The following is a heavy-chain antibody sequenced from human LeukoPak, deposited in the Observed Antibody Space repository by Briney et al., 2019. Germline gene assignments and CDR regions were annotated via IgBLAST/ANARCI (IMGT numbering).Heavy chain of an antibody. J-gene: IGHJ4*02. V-gene: IGHV3-23*01. D-gene: IGHD4-23*01. CDR2: ISGSGGST. CDR1: GFAFSTYA. CDR3: AKEKTTVVTHKTFDY. Sequence: GGSVRLSCAASGFAFSTYAMSWVRQAPGKGLEWVSTISGSGGSTHYADSVKGRFTISRDNSKNTLYLQMNSLRAEDTAVYYCAKEKTTVVTHKTFDYWGQGTLVSVSS.